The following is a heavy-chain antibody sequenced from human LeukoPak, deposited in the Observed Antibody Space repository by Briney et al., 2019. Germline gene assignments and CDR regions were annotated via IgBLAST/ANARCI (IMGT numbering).Heavy chain of an antibody. V-gene: IGHV4-59*01. J-gene: IGHJ4*02. Sequence: SETLSLTCTVSGGSISSYYWSWIRQPPGKGLEWIGYIYYSGSTNYNPSLKSRVTISVDTSKNQFSLKLSSVTAADTAVYYCARAANTAMATGWGQGTLVTVSS. CDR1: GGSISSYY. CDR3: ARAANTAMATG. D-gene: IGHD5-18*01. CDR2: IYYSGST.